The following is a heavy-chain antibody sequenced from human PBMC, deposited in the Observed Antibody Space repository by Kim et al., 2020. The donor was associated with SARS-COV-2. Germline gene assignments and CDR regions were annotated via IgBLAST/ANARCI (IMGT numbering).Heavy chain of an antibody. CDR3: AKTNWGAWYFDL. Sequence: YYADSVKGRFTISRDNSKNTLYLQMNSLRAEDTAVYYCAKTNWGAWYFDLWGRGTLVTVSS. J-gene: IGHJ2*01. V-gene: IGHV3-23*01. D-gene: IGHD7-27*01.